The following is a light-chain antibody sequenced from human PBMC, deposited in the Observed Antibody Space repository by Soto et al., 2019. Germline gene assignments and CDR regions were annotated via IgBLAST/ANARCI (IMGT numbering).Light chain of an antibody. CDR2: AAS. V-gene: IGKV3-15*01. CDR3: QQYNNWPPT. Sequence: EMVMTQSPATLSVSPGERATLSCRASQSVSSNLAWYQQKPGQAPRLLIYAASTRATGIPAMFSGRGSGTEFTLTISILQSEDFAVYSCQQYNNWPPTFGQGTKVDIK. CDR1: QSVSSN. J-gene: IGKJ1*01.